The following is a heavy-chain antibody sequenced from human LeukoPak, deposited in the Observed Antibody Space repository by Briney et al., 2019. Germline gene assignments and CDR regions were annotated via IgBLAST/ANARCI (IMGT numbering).Heavy chain of an antibody. CDR2: INHSGSS. CDR3: AGRTRYCDIVTGSLDY. Sequence: SETLSLTCAVYGGSFRGYYWSWIRQPPGKGLEGMGEINHSGSSNYNPSLKSRVTVSVGTSKNQFFLKLSSVTAADTAAYYYAGRTRYCDIVTGSLDYWGQGTLVTVSS. J-gene: IGHJ4*02. CDR1: GGSFRGYY. V-gene: IGHV4-34*01. D-gene: IGHD3-9*01.